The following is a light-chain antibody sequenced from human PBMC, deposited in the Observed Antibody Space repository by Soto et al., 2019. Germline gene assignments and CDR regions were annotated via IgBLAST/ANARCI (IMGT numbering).Light chain of an antibody. Sequence: EIVMTQSPATLSVSPGERATLSCRARQSVSSNLAWYQQKPGQAPRLLIYGASTMANGIPARFSDSGSGTEFTLTISSLQSEDFAVYYGQQYNNWQLTFGGGTKVEIK. J-gene: IGKJ4*01. CDR2: GAS. CDR1: QSVSSN. CDR3: QQYNNWQLT. V-gene: IGKV3-15*01.